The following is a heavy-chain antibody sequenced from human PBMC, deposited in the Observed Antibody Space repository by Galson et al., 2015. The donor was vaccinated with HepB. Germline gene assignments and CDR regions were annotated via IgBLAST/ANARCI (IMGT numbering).Heavy chain of an antibody. V-gene: IGHV3-48*01. Sequence: SLRLSCAASGFTFSSYSMNWVRQAPGKGLEWVSYISSSSSTIYYADSVKGRFTISRDNAKNSLYLQMNSLRAEDTAVYYCARDWDTVMFDYWGQGTLVTVSS. D-gene: IGHD4-17*01. J-gene: IGHJ4*02. CDR2: ISSSSSTI. CDR3: ARDWDTVMFDY. CDR1: GFTFSSYS.